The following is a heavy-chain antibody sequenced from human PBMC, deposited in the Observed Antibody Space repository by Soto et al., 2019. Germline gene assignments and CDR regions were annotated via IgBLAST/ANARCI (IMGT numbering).Heavy chain of an antibody. CDR1: GGSFSGYY. CDR3: ARGLRGVIRGRFDP. D-gene: IGHD3-10*01. CDR2: INHSGST. Sequence: SETLSLTCAVYGGSFSGYYWSWIRQPPGKGLEWIGEINHSGSTNYNPSLKSRVTISVDTSKNQFSLKLISVTAADTAVYYCARGLRGVIRGRFDPWGQGTLVTISS. J-gene: IGHJ5*02. V-gene: IGHV4-34*01.